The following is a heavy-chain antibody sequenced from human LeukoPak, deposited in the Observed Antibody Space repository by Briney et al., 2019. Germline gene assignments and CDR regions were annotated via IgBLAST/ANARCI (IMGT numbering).Heavy chain of an antibody. CDR1: GFTFSSYA. CDR2: ISGSGGST. CDR3: AKDSMGEAASLNWFDP. Sequence: GGSLRLSCAASGFTFSSYAMSWVRQAPGKGLEWVSAISGSGGSTYYADSVKGRFTISGDNSKNTLYLQMNSLRAEDTAVYYCAKDSMGEAASLNWFDPWGQGILVTVSS. D-gene: IGHD3-16*01. J-gene: IGHJ5*02. V-gene: IGHV3-23*01.